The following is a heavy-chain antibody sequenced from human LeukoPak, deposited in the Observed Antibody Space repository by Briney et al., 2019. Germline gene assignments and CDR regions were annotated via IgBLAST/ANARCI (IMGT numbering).Heavy chain of an antibody. J-gene: IGHJ6*02. D-gene: IGHD1-1*01. CDR2: TYSDGST. V-gene: IGHV3-53*01. CDR3: ARDGGSSTKEPTGGYYYYGMDV. CDR1: GFTFSDYY. Sequence: PGGSLRLSCAASGFTFSDYYMSWVRQAPGKGLEWVSLTYSDGSTSYTESVKGRFTISRDNSKNTLSLQLNSLRAEDTAVYYCARDGGSSTKEPTGGYYYYGMDVWGQGTTVTVSS.